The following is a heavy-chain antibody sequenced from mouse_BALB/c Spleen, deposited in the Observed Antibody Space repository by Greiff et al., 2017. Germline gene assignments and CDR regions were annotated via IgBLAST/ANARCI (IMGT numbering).Heavy chain of an antibody. CDR3: AREDYGSSLFDY. J-gene: IGHJ2*01. V-gene: IGHV1-80*01. CDR2: IYPGDGDT. Sequence: VQLVESGAELVRPGSSVKISCKASGYAFSSYWMNWVKQRPGQGLEWIGQIYPGDGDTNYNGKFKGKATLTADKSSSTAYMQLSSLTSEDSAVYFCAREDYGSSLFDYWGQGTTLTVSS. CDR1: GYAFSSYW. D-gene: IGHD1-1*01.